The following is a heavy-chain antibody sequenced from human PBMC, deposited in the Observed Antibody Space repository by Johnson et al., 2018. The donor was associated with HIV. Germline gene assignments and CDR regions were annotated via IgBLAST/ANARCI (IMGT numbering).Heavy chain of an antibody. D-gene: IGHD3-10*01. CDR2: INWNGGST. CDR3: ARDRRYYGSGSYGGAFDI. J-gene: IGHJ3*02. V-gene: IGHV3-20*04. Sequence: VQLVESGGGVVRPGGSLRLSCAASGFNFDDYGMSWVRQAPGKGLEWVSGINWNGGSTGYADSVKGRFTISRDNAKNSLYLQMNSLRAEDTALYYCARDRRYYGSGSYGGAFDIWGQGTVVTVSS. CDR1: GFNFDDYG.